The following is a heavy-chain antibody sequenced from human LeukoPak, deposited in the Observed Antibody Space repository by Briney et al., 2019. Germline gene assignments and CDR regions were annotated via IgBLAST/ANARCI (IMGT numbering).Heavy chain of an antibody. CDR1: GGSISSYY. D-gene: IGHD3-10*01. V-gene: IGHV4-59*01. J-gene: IGHJ6*02. CDR2: IYYSGST. CDR3: ARTSRHYYGSGSNLTPWPAGMDV. Sequence: PSETLSLTCTVSGGSISSYYWSWIRQPPGKGLEWIGYIYYSGSTNYNPSLKSRVTISVDTSKNQFSLKLNSATAADTAVYYCARTSRHYYGSGSNLTPWPAGMDVWGQGTTVTVSS.